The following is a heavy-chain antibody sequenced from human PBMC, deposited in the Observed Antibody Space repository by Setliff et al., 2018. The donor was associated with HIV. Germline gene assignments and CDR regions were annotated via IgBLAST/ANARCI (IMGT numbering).Heavy chain of an antibody. V-gene: IGHV4-31*03. J-gene: IGHJ4*02. Sequence: SGTLSLTCTVSGDSISSGGYYWSWIRQLPGKGLEWIGYIYYSGATYYNPSLKNRVTISLDTSKSQFSLKLTSVTAADTALYYCASGRGAKGGYDYFGSWGQGTLVTVSS. CDR2: IYYSGAT. D-gene: IGHD5-12*01. CDR1: GDSISSGGYY. CDR3: ASGRGAKGGYDYFGS.